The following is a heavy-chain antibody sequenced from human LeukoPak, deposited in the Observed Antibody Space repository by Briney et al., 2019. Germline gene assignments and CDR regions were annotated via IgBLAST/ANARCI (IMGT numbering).Heavy chain of an antibody. V-gene: IGHV3-23*01. CDR2: ISPGGGTT. J-gene: IGHJ4*02. Sequence: GGSLRLSCAVSGFTFSNEAMGWVRQLRGGGLEWVSTISPGGGTTYYAESMKGRFTISRDNSKSTLYLEMNSLRVEDTAVYYCTKVRSGSSNWALRIFDYWGQGALVTVSS. CDR1: GFTFSNEA. D-gene: IGHD4-11*01. CDR3: TKVRSGSSNWALRIFDY.